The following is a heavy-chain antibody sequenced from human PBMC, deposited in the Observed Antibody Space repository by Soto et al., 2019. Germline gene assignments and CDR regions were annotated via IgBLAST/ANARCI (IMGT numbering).Heavy chain of an antibody. V-gene: IGHV4-34*01. Sequence: SDTLSLTSAVYGGSFSGYQWSWVRQAPGKGLECTGEINHRGSTNYNPSLKSRVTISIDTSNNQFSLMLTSVTAADTAMYFGARYGEVTPRRYGMDVGGQGTTVTVSS. CDR3: ARYGEVTPRRYGMDV. J-gene: IGHJ6*02. CDR1: GGSFSGYQ. CDR2: INHRGST. D-gene: IGHD3-16*01.